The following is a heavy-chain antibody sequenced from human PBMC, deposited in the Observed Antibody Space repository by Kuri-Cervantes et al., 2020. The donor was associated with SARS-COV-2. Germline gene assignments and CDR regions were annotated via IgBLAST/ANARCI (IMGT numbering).Heavy chain of an antibody. CDR2: IRQDAGDK. Sequence: GESLKLSCAASGFTFRSYWMAWVRQAPGKGLEWVANIRQDAGDKNCVDSVRGRFTTSRDNAKNSLYLQMNSLGAEDTAVYYCARDHGGALDSWGQGTLVTVSS. D-gene: IGHD3-16*01. CDR1: GFTFRSYW. CDR3: ARDHGGALDS. V-gene: IGHV3-7*01. J-gene: IGHJ4*02.